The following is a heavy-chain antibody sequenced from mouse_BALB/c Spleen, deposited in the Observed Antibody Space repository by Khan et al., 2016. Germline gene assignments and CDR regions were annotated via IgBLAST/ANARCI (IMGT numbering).Heavy chain of an antibody. CDR3: VRPYYHGWFDY. Sequence: EVQLVVSGGGLVQPKGSLKLSCAASGFTFNTYAMNWVRQAPGKGLEWVARIRSKSNNYATYYADSVKDRFTISRDDSQSMLYLQMNNLRTEDTAMYYSVRPYYHGWFDYWGQGTTLTVSS. J-gene: IGHJ2*01. CDR2: IRSKSNNYAT. CDR1: GFTFNTYA. V-gene: IGHV10-1*02. D-gene: IGHD2-10*01.